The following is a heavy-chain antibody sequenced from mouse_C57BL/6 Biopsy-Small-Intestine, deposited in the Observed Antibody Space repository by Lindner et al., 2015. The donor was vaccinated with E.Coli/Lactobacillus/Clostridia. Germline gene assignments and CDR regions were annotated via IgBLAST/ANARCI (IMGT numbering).Heavy chain of an antibody. D-gene: IGHD2-13*01. V-gene: IGHV1-34*02. Sequence: VQLQESGPELVKPGDSVKMSCKASGYTFTDYYMDWVKQSHGKSLEWIGFINPHNGGTNYNRKFKGKATLTVDKSSNTVHMELHSLTSEDSAVYYCVRGEDYGDFANWGQGTLVTVSA. CDR1: GYTFTDYY. CDR3: VRGEDYGDFAN. J-gene: IGHJ3*01. CDR2: INPHNGGT.